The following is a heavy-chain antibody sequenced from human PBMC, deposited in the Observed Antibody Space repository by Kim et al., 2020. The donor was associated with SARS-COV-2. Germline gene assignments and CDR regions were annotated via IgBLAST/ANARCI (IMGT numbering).Heavy chain of an antibody. CDR1: GGSFSGYY. Sequence: SETLSLTCAVYGGSFSGYYWSWIRQPPGKGLEWIGEINHSGSTNYNPSLKSRVTISVDTSKNQFSLKLSSVTAADTAVYYCARGPGYSSSWYGARNWFDPWGQGTLVTVYS. CDR2: INHSGST. D-gene: IGHD6-13*01. CDR3: ARGPGYSSSWYGARNWFDP. V-gene: IGHV4-34*01. J-gene: IGHJ5*02.